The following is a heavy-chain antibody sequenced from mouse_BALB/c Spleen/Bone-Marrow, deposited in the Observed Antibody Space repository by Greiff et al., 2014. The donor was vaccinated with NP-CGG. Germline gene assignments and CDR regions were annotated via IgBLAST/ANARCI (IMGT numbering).Heavy chain of an antibody. CDR2: IHYSGTT. J-gene: IGHJ4*01. CDR3: ARQNDGYLYYAMDY. CDR1: GYSITSGYS. D-gene: IGHD2-3*01. Sequence: EVNLVESGPDLVKPSQSLSLTCTVTGYSITSGYSWHWIRQFPGNKLEWMGYIHYSGTTNYNPSLKSRISITRDTSKDQFFLQLNSVTSDDTATYYCARQNDGYLYYAMDYWGQGTSVTVSS. V-gene: IGHV3-1*02.